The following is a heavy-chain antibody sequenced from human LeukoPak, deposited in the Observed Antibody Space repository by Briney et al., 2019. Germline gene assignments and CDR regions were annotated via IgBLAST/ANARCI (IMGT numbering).Heavy chain of an antibody. CDR2: ISSDGSDK. V-gene: IGHV3-30*18. D-gene: IGHD4-23*01. CDR3: AKGSATTVVTIDY. J-gene: IGHJ4*02. Sequence: GSLRLSCAASGFPFSSYGMHWVRQAPGKGLEWVAVISSDGSDKYYADSVKGRFTISRDNSKNTMYLQMNSLRDEDTAVYYCAKGSATTVVTIDYWGQGTLVTVSS. CDR1: GFPFSSYG.